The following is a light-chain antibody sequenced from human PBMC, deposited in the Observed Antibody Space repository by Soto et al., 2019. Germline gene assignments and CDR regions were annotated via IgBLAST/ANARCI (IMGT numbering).Light chain of an antibody. CDR2: GAS. J-gene: IGKJ1*01. CDR1: QSVSNNY. CDR3: QQYGSSGT. V-gene: IGKV3-20*01. Sequence: EIVLTPYPGTLSLSPGERAPLSCRASQSVSNNYLAWYQQKPGQAPRLLIYGASNRATGIPDRFSGSGSGTDFTLTISRLEPEDFAVYYCQQYGSSGTFGQGTKVDIK.